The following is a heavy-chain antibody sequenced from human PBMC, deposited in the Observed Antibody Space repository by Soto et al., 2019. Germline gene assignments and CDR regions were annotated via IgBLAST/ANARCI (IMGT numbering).Heavy chain of an antibody. CDR1: GYTFTSYG. J-gene: IGHJ6*02. V-gene: IGHV1-18*01. CDR2: ISAYNGNT. CDR3: ARDKGCSSTSCLGDYYYYYGMDV. D-gene: IGHD2-2*01. Sequence: ASVKVSCKASGYTFTSYGISWVRQAPGQGLEWMGWISAYNGNTNYAQKLQGRVTMTTDTSTSTAYMELRSLRSDDTAVYYCARDKGCSSTSCLGDYYYYYGMDVWGQGTTVTVSS.